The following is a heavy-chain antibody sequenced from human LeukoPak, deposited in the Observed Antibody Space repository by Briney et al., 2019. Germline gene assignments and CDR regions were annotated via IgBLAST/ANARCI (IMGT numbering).Heavy chain of an antibody. D-gene: IGHD6-13*01. V-gene: IGHV1-69*04. CDR2: IIRMLGIE. J-gene: IGHJ4*02. CDR1: GCTFSSYA. Sequence: ASVKVSCKASGCTFSSYAISWVRQAPGQGLEWMGRIIRMLGIEIYAQKVQCRVTITADKSTSSAYMELSSLRSEDTAVYYCAVKAAAGTDYWGRGTLVPVSS. CDR3: AVKAAAGTDY.